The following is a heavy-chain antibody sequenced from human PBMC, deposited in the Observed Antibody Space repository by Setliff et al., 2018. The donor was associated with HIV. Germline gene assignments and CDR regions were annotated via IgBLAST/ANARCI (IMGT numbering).Heavy chain of an antibody. D-gene: IGHD4-4*01. CDR1: GFTFSSYV. CDR2: IWSDGSNK. V-gene: IGHV3-33*01. Sequence: GGSLRLSCAASGFTFSSYVIHWVRQAPGKGLEWVAVIWSDGSNKYYADSVKGRLTISRDSYKNTLSLQMNSLRAEDTAVYYCAREYRYDYSNLGAFDTWGQGTMVTVSS. J-gene: IGHJ3*02. CDR3: AREYRYDYSNLGAFDT.